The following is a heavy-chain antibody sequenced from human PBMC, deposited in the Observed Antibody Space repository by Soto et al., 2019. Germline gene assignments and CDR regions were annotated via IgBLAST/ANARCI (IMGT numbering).Heavy chain of an antibody. CDR3: VRGVTPVTFDY. CDR1: GGSFSGYY. CDR2: INHSGST. Sequence: SETLSLTCAVYGGSFSGYYWSWIRQPPGKGLEWIGEINHSGSTNYNPSLKSRVTISVDTSKNQFSLKLSSVTAADTAVDYCVRGVTPVTFDYWGQGTLVTFSS. J-gene: IGHJ4*02. V-gene: IGHV4-34*01. D-gene: IGHD3-10*01.